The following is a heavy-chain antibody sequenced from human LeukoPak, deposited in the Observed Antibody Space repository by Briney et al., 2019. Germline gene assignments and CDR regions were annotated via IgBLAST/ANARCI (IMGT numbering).Heavy chain of an antibody. D-gene: IGHD1-7*01. V-gene: IGHV1-46*01. J-gene: IGHJ5*02. CDR2: INPRGGST. CDR3: ARAVTELEKNNWFDP. CDR1: GYTCTSYY. Sequence: ASVKVSCKASGYTCTSYYMHWVRQAPGQGLEWMGIINPRGGSTSYAQKFQGRVTMTRDTSTSTVYMELSSLRSEDTAVYYCARAVTELEKNNWFDPWGQGTLVTVSS.